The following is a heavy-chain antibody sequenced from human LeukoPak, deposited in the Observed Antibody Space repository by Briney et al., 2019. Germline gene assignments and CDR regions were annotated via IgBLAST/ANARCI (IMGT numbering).Heavy chain of an antibody. J-gene: IGHJ4*02. CDR3: ARDRHIIRRAPGGGPGSYFDY. CDR2: INPSGGST. D-gene: IGHD3-16*01. Sequence: GASVKVSCKASGYTFTSYYMHWVRQAPGQGLEWMRIINPSGGSTSYAQKFQGRVTMTRDTSTSTVYMELSSLRSEDTAVYYCARDRHIIRRAPGGGPGSYFDYWGQGTLVTVSS. CDR1: GYTFTSYY. V-gene: IGHV1-46*01.